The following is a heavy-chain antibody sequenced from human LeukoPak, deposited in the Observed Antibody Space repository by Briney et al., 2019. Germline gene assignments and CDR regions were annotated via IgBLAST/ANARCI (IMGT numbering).Heavy chain of an antibody. J-gene: IGHJ4*02. D-gene: IGHD2-2*01. V-gene: IGHV3-64D*06. CDR1: GFTFSSYA. Sequence: GGSLRLSCSASGFTFSSYATHWVRQAPGKGLEYVSAISSNGGSTCYADSVKGRFTISRDNSKNTQCLQMSSLRAEDTAVYYCVKDQCSSTSCYGRRFDSWGQGTLVTVSS. CDR3: VKDQCSSTSCYGRRFDS. CDR2: ISSNGGST.